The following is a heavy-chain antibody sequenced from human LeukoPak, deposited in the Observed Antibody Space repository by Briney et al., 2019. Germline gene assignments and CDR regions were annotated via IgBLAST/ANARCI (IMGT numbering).Heavy chain of an antibody. CDR1: GYSENFYG. V-gene: IGHV1-2*02. CDR2: INPNSGGT. Sequence: GASVKVSCKTSGYSENFYGITWVRQVAGQGLEWMGWINPNSGGTNYAQKFQGRVTMTRDTSISTAYMELSRLRSDDTAVYYCARDGVDYYGSGDMSDYYYYYMDVWGKGTTVTVSS. J-gene: IGHJ6*03. D-gene: IGHD3-10*01. CDR3: ARDGVDYYGSGDMSDYYYYYMDV.